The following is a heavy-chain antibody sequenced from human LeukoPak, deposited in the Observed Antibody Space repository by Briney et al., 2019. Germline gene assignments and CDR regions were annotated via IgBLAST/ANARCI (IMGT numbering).Heavy chain of an antibody. J-gene: IGHJ4*02. V-gene: IGHV3-23*01. Sequence: PGGSLRLSCAASGFIFKSYAMSWVRQAPGRGLEWVSAISGSSGLTYYADSVKGRFTISRDNSKNTLFLQMNSLRAEDTAVYYCARRGESTSYGDYRFDYWGQGTLVTVSS. CDR1: GFIFKSYA. CDR2: ISGSSGLT. D-gene: IGHD4-17*01. CDR3: ARRGESTSYGDYRFDY.